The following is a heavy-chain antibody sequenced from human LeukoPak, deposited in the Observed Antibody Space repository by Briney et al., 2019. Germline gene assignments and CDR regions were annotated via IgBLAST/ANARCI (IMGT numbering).Heavy chain of an antibody. Sequence: WESLKISCKGSGYSFTSYWIGWVRQMPGKGLEWMGIIYPGDSDTRYSPSFQGQVTISADKSISTAYLQWSSLKASDTAMYYCARHGQSYYYYYYMDVWGKGTTVTVSS. CDR3: ARHGQSYYYYYYMDV. V-gene: IGHV5-51*01. CDR1: GYSFTSYW. J-gene: IGHJ6*03. CDR2: IYPGDSDT.